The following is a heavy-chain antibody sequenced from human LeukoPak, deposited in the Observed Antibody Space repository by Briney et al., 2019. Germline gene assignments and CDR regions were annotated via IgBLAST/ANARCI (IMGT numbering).Heavy chain of an antibody. CDR3: ARDFSSSWYNWFDP. Sequence: SETLSLTCTASGYSISSGYYWGWIRQPPGKGLEWIGSIYHSGSTYYNPSLKSRVTISVDTSKNQFSLKLSSVTAADTAVYYCARDFSSSWYNWFDPWGQGTLVTVSS. V-gene: IGHV4-38-2*02. D-gene: IGHD6-13*01. J-gene: IGHJ5*02. CDR2: IYHSGST. CDR1: GYSISSGYY.